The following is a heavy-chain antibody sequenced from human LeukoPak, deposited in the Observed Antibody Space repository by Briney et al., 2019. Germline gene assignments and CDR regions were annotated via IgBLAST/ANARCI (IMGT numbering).Heavy chain of an antibody. Sequence: SETLSLTCTVSGGSISSYYWSWIRQPAGKGLEWIGRIDTSGNTNYKPSLKSRVTMSVDTSKNQFSLKLSSVTAADTAVYYCATLGGGIIAVAGLVDYWGQGTLVTVSS. CDR2: IDTSGNT. D-gene: IGHD6-19*01. V-gene: IGHV4-4*07. CDR3: ATLGGGIIAVAGLVDY. J-gene: IGHJ4*02. CDR1: GGSISSYY.